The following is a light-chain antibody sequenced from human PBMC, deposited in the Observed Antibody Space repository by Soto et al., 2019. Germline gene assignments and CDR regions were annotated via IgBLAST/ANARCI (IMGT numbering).Light chain of an antibody. CDR1: KLGDKF. Sequence: SYELTQPPSVSVSPGQTASITCSGDKLGDKFASWYQQRPGQSPVLVIYQHSKRPSGIPERFSGSNSGSTATLTISGTQAMDEADYYSQAWDSSTVVFGGGTKLTVL. CDR3: QAWDSSTVV. CDR2: QHS. V-gene: IGLV3-1*01. J-gene: IGLJ2*01.